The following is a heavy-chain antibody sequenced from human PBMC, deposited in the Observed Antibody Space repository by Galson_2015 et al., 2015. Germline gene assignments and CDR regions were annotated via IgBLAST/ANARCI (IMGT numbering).Heavy chain of an antibody. J-gene: IGHJ4*02. Sequence: SLRLSCAASGFTFGSYTISWVRQAPGKGLEWVSYISSSATIYYADSVKGRFTISRDNAKNSLYLQMNSLRDEDTAVYYCARDPWRGSYKVFYFDYWGQGTLVTVSS. D-gene: IGHD1-26*01. CDR3: ARDPWRGSYKVFYFDY. CDR1: GFTFGSYT. CDR2: ISSSATI. V-gene: IGHV3-48*02.